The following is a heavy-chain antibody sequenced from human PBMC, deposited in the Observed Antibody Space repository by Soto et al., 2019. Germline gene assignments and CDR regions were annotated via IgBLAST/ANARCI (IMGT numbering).Heavy chain of an antibody. CDR3: ARDKGYCTNGVCYKYGMDV. CDR1: GFTFSSYS. CDR2: ISSSSSTI. D-gene: IGHD2-8*01. J-gene: IGHJ6*02. V-gene: IGHV3-48*02. Sequence: GGSLRLSCAASGFTFSSYSMNWVRQAPGKGLEWVSYISSSSSTIYYADSVKGRFTISRDNAKNSRYLQMNSLRDEDTAVYYCARDKGYCTNGVCYKYGMDVWGQGTTVTVSS.